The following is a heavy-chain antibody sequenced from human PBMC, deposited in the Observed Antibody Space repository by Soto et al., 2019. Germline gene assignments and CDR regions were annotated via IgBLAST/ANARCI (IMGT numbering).Heavy chain of an antibody. CDR1: GGSISSGGYY. CDR2: IYYSGST. CDR3: ARLKITMVRGVIIPEYNWFDP. V-gene: IGHV4-31*03. D-gene: IGHD3-10*01. J-gene: IGHJ5*02. Sequence: QVQLQESGPGLVKPSQTLSLTCTVSGGSISSGGYYWSWIRQHPGKGLEWIGYIYYSGSTYYNPSIKSRVTISVDTSKNQFSLKLSSVTAADTAVYYCARLKITMVRGVIIPEYNWFDPWGQGTLVTVSS.